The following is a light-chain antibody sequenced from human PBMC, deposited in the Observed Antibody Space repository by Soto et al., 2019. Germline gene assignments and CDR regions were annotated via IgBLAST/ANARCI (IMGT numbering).Light chain of an antibody. V-gene: IGKV1-5*03. CDR1: QSISSW. CDR3: QQYKSYPYT. CDR2: KAS. J-gene: IGKJ2*01. Sequence: DIRMTQSPSTLSASVGDRVTMTCRASQSISSWLAWYQQKPEKAPKLLIFKASTLESGVPSRFSGSGSGTEFTLTISSLQPDDFATYYCQQYKSYPYTFGQGTKLEIK.